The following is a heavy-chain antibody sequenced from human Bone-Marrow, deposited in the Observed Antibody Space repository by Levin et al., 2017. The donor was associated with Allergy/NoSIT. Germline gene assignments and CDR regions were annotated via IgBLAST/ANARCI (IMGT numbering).Heavy chain of an antibody. Sequence: LTGGSLRLSCAVSEFTVSTNYMTWVRQAPGKGLEWVSVIYTGGTTYYADSVKGRFTISRDNSKNTLYLQVNSLRAEDTAVYYCAKESRAGIRAFDIWGQGTMVTVSS. CDR1: EFTVSTNY. J-gene: IGHJ3*02. CDR3: AKESRAGIRAFDI. V-gene: IGHV3-53*01. D-gene: IGHD3-10*01. CDR2: IYTGGTT.